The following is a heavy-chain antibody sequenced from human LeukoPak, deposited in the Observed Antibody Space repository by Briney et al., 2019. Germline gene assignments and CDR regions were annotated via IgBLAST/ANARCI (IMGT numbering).Heavy chain of an antibody. D-gene: IGHD5-24*01. Sequence: PGGSLRLSCAASGYTFSRYAMSWVRQAPGKGLEWVSAISGSGGSTYYADSVKGRFTISRDNSKNTLYLQMNSLRAEDTAVYYCAKERLATRTFDYWGQGTLVTVSS. CDR1: GYTFSRYA. V-gene: IGHV3-23*01. CDR2: ISGSGGST. CDR3: AKERLATRTFDY. J-gene: IGHJ4*02.